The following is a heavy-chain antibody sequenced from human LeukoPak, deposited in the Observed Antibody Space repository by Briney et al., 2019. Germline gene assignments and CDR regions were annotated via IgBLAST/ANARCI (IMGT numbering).Heavy chain of an antibody. D-gene: IGHD2-2*01. J-gene: IGHJ4*02. CDR2: ISGSGGST. CDR1: GFTFSSYA. Sequence: GGSLRLSCAASGFTFSSYAMSWVRQAPGKGLEWVSAISGSGGSTYYADSVKGRFTISRDNSKNTLYLQMNSLRAEDTAVYYWAKGTDIVVVPAAMGGGVFDYWGQGTLVTVSS. CDR3: AKGTDIVVVPAAMGGGVFDY. V-gene: IGHV3-23*01.